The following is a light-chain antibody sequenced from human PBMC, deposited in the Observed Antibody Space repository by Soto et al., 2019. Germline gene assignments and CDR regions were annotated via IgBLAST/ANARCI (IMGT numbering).Light chain of an antibody. CDR1: QNIDFY. CDR2: AAS. J-gene: IGKJ1*01. Sequence: QMTQSPYSLSASVGDRVTITCRASQNIDFYLNGYQQKPGKAPKLLIYAASSLQSGVPSRFSGSGSGTDFTLTISSLQPEDFATYYCQQSYSTPQTFGQGTKVDI. CDR3: QQSYSTPQT. V-gene: IGKV1-39*01.